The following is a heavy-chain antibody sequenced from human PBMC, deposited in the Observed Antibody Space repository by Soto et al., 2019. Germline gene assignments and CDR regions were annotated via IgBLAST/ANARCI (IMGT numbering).Heavy chain of an antibody. V-gene: IGHV4-30-2*01. Sequence: SETLSLTCAVSGGSISSGGYSWSWIRQPPGKGLEWIGYIYHSGSTYYNPSLKSRVTISVDRSKNQFSLKLSSVTAADTAVYYCARVSPEWDRAYWGQGTLVTVSS. D-gene: IGHD5-18*01. CDR3: ARVSPEWDRAY. CDR2: IYHSGST. CDR1: GGSISSGGYS. J-gene: IGHJ4*02.